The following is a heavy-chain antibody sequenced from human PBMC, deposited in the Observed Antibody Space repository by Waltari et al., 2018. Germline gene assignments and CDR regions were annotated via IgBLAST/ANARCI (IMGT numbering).Heavy chain of an antibody. CDR3: ARDRGRGLYFDN. CDR1: GDYVTSSNW. J-gene: IGHJ4*02. V-gene: IGHV4-4*02. Sequence: QLQLQESGPGLLKPSGTLSLRCAVSGDYVTSSNWWSWVRQSPQKGLEWIGQVHGSGKTHYNPSFASRVTISLDTSSNQFSVKMTSATAADTAVYYCARDRGRGLYFDNWGPGTLVTVSP. D-gene: IGHD5-12*01. CDR2: VHGSGKT.